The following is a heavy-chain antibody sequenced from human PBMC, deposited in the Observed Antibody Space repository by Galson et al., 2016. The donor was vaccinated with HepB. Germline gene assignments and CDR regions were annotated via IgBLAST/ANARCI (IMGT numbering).Heavy chain of an antibody. CDR3: AREHCSYKGNWFDP. CDR2: TWYDGSYN. D-gene: IGHD2-15*01. V-gene: IGHV3-33*01. Sequence: SLRLSCAASGSSFSDYGMHWVRQAPGKGLEWVAMTWYDGSYNYFADSVKGRFTISRDNSKKTVSLQMNNLRAEDTAVYYCAREHCSYKGNWFDPWGQGTLVTVSS. J-gene: IGHJ5*02. CDR1: GSSFSDYG.